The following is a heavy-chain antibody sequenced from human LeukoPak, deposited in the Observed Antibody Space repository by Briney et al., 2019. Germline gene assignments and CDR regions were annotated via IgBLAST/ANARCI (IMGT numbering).Heavy chain of an antibody. D-gene: IGHD2-2*01. J-gene: IGHJ4*02. Sequence: PGGSLRLSCAASGFTFDDYTMHWVRQAPGKGLEWVSLISWDGGGTYYADSVKGRFTISRDNSKNSLYLQMNSLRTEDTALYYCAKDIGDCSSTSCYLDYWGQGTLVTVSS. CDR2: ISWDGGGT. CDR3: AKDIGDCSSTSCYLDY. V-gene: IGHV3-43*01. CDR1: GFTFDDYT.